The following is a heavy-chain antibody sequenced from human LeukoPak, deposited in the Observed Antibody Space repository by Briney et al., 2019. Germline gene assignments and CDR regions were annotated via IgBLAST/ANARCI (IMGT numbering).Heavy chain of an antibody. Sequence: SETLSLTCTVSGASVSGVYWSWIRQPPGKGLEWIGYIYHSGDSNCNPSLKSRVTVSLDTSKNQVPLRLTSVTAADTAVYYCARHPFATPFDFWGRGTLVTVSS. CDR2: IYHSGDS. CDR1: GASVSGVY. D-gene: IGHD2-15*01. V-gene: IGHV4-59*08. CDR3: ARHPFATPFDF. J-gene: IGHJ4*02.